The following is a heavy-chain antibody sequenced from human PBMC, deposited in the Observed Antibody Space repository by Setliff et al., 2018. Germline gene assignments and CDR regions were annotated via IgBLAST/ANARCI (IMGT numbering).Heavy chain of an antibody. D-gene: IGHD3-10*01. Sequence: GGSLRLSCAASGFTFSSYWMHWVSQVPGKGLVWVSRINNDGSSGDYADSVKGRFTISRDKSKNTLYLHLSSLRVEDTATYYCARDRGGTNPWFDFWGQGTQVTVSS. J-gene: IGHJ5*01. V-gene: IGHV3-74*01. CDR1: GFTFSSYW. CDR2: INNDGSSG. CDR3: ARDRGGTNPWFDF.